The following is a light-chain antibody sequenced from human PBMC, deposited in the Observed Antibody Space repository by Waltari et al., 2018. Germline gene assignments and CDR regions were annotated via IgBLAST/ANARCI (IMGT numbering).Light chain of an antibody. Sequence: ESVLTQSPGTLSLSPGERATLPCRASQSVSSGYLAWYQQRPGQAPRLRLFGASTRATGVPDRFSGSGSGTDLTLTISGLEPEDSAVYYCQHYASSPWTFGQGTKVEIK. J-gene: IGKJ1*01. CDR1: QSVSSGY. CDR3: QHYASSPWT. V-gene: IGKV3-20*01. CDR2: GAS.